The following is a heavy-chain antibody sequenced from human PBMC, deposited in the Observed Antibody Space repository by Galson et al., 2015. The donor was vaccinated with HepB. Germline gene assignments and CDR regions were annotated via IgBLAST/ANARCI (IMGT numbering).Heavy chain of an antibody. J-gene: IGHJ3*02. Sequence: SVKVSCKASGYTFTSYYMHWVRQAPGQGLEWMGIINPSGGSTSYAQKFQGRVSMTRDTSTSTVYMELSSLRSEDTAVYYCARDPSVDAFDIWGQGTMVAVSS. CDR3: ARDPSVDAFDI. CDR2: INPSGGST. V-gene: IGHV1-46*03. CDR1: GYTFTSYY.